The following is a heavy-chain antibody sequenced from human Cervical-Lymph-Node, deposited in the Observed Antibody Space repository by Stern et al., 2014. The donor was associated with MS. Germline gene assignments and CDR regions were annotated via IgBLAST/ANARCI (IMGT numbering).Heavy chain of an antibody. CDR1: GFTFSSYS. CDR2: ISSSSSYI. D-gene: IGHD2-15*01. CDR3: ASHYCSGGSCYHGVDY. J-gene: IGHJ4*02. V-gene: IGHV3-21*01. Sequence: EVQLVESGGGLVKPGGSLRLSCAASGFTFSSYSMNWVRQAPGKGLEWVSSISSSSSYIYYADSGKGRFTISRDNAKTSLYLHMNSLRAEDTAVYYCASHYCSGGSCYHGVDYWGQGTLVTVSS.